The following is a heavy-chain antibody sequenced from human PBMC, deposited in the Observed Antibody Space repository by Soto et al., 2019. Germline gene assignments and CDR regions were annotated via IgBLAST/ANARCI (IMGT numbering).Heavy chain of an antibody. Sequence: EVQLVESGGGLVQPGGSLRLSCAASGFTFSTYSMSWVRQAPEKGLEGVSYITSSSNTMYYADSVKGRFTISRDNARNSLYLQMNSLRDEDTGVYYCARDVRSWSYAPVPQHWGQGTLVTVSS. CDR2: ITSSSNTM. V-gene: IGHV3-48*02. D-gene: IGHD1-26*01. J-gene: IGHJ1*01. CDR3: ARDVRSWSYAPVPQH. CDR1: GFTFSTYS.